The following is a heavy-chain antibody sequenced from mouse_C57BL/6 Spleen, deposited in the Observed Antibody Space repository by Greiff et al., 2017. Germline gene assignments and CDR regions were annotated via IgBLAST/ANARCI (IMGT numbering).Heavy chain of an antibody. CDR1: GFNIKDDY. J-gene: IGHJ2*01. CDR2: IDPENGDT. CDR3: TTCRVTTVVTYCFGY. D-gene: IGHD1-1*01. Sequence: EVQLQQSGAELVRPGASVKLSCTASGFNIKDDYMHWVKQRPEQGLEWIGWIDPENGDTAYASKFQGMATITADTSSNTAYLQLSSLTSEDTAVYYCTTCRVTTVVTYCFGYWGQGTTLTVSS. V-gene: IGHV14-4*01.